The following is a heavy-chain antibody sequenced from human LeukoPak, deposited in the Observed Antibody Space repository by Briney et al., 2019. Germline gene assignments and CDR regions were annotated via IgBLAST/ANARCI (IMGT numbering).Heavy chain of an antibody. V-gene: IGHV4-59*08. CDR2: VYYSGST. Sequence: PSETLSLPCTVSGGSIGSYSWNWMRQSPGTGLEWIGYVYYSGSTMYNPSLRSRVTISVDTSKNQFSLKLSSVTAADTAVYYCARLKARDAFDIWGHGTMVTVSS. CDR1: GGSIGSYS. CDR3: ARLKARDAFDI. J-gene: IGHJ3*02.